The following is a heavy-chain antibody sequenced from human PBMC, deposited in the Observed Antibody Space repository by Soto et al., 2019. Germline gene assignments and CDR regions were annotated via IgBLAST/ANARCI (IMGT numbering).Heavy chain of an antibody. D-gene: IGHD1-7*01. V-gene: IGHV1-18*01. CDR3: ARDREYNWNYNWFDP. Sequence: GASVKVSCEASGYTFTSYGISWVRRAPGQGLEWMGWISTYNGNTNFTQKLQGRVTMTTDTSTSTAYMELRSLRSDDTAVYYCARDREYNWNYNWFDPWGQGTLVTVSS. J-gene: IGHJ5*02. CDR2: ISTYNGNT. CDR1: GYTFTSYG.